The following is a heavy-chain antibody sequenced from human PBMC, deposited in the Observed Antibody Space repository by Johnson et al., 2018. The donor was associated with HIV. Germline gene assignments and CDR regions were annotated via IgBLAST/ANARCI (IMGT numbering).Heavy chain of an antibody. CDR3: AKERGYDSSGYNRWYVPDAFDI. CDR1: GFTFSSYA. V-gene: IGHV3-23*04. J-gene: IGHJ3*02. Sequence: VQLVESGGGVVQPGGSLRLSCAASGFTFSSYAMAWVRQAPGKGLEWVSTISGSGSSTHYADSVKGRFTISRDNSRNTMYLQMNSLSADDTAVYYCAKERGYDSSGYNRWYVPDAFDIWGQGTMFTVSS. D-gene: IGHD3-22*01. CDR2: ISGSGSST.